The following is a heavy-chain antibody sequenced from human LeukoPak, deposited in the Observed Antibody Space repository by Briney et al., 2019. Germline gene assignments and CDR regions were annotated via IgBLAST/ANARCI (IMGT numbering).Heavy chain of an antibody. CDR2: ISSSSSYI. CDR1: GFTFSSYS. CDR3: VRDYDKTGRAFDI. D-gene: IGHD3-22*01. J-gene: IGHJ3*02. Sequence: GGSLRLSCAASGFTFSSYSMNWVRQAPGKGLEWVSSISSSSSYIYYADSVKGRFTISRDNAKMSLYLQMNSLRDEDTAVYYCVRDYDKTGRAFDIWGQGTMVTVSS. V-gene: IGHV3-21*01.